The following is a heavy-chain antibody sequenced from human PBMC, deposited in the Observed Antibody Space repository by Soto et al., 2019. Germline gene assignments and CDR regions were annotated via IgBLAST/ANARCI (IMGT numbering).Heavy chain of an antibody. J-gene: IGHJ4*02. V-gene: IGHV3-30-3*01. Sequence: QVQLVESGGGVVQPGRSLRLSCAASGFTFSSYAMHWVRQAPGKGLEWVAVISYDGSNKYYADSVKGRFTISRDNSKNSLYLQMNSLRAEDTAVYYCARDHGSGWLDYWGQGTLVTVSS. CDR3: ARDHGSGWLDY. CDR1: GFTFSSYA. D-gene: IGHD6-19*01. CDR2: ISYDGSNK.